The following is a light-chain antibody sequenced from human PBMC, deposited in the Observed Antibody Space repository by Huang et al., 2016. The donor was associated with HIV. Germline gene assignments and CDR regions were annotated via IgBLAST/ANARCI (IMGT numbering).Light chain of an antibody. Sequence: EVVMTQSPATLSASPGERATLSCRASQNVGSSLAWYQQRPGQAPRLLLFGASTRATGGPPRFSGSGSGTQVTIIISSLQSEDFAIYYCQQYKNWPPLTFGGGTKVEIK. CDR3: QQYKNWPPLT. V-gene: IGKV3-15*01. J-gene: IGKJ4*01. CDR1: QNVGSS. CDR2: GAS.